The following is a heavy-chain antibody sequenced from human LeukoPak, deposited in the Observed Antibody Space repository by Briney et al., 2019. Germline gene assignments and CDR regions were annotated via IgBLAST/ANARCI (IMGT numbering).Heavy chain of an antibody. V-gene: IGHV4-59*01. CDR1: GGFITAYY. D-gene: IGHD7-27*01. CDR2: VYYTGST. Sequence: SETLSLTCTVSGGFITAYYWSWIRQPPGKGLEWIGYVYYTGSTEYNPPLRSRVTISLEMSKHQFSLNLTSVTAADTAVYYCASNTGTVFDYWGQGALVTVSS. J-gene: IGHJ4*02. CDR3: ASNTGTVFDY.